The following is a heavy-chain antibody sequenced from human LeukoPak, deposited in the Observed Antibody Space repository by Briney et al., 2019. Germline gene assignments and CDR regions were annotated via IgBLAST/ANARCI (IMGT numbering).Heavy chain of an antibody. CDR3: ARGTTSSHSNWFDP. V-gene: IGHV1-58*02. CDR1: GFTFTSSA. Sequence: ASVKVSCKASGFTFTSSAMQWVRLARGQRLEWIGWIVVGSGNTNYAQKFQGRVTITADKSTSTAYMELSSLRSEDTAVYYCARGTTSSHSNWFDPWGQGTLVTVSS. D-gene: IGHD2-2*01. CDR2: IVVGSGNT. J-gene: IGHJ5*02.